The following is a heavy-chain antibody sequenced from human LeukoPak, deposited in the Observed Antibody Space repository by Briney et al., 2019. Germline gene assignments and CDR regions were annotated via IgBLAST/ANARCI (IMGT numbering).Heavy chain of an antibody. V-gene: IGHV3-30*02. J-gene: IGHJ4*02. CDR1: GFTFSAFG. CDR3: AKEQWLVYDYFDY. D-gene: IGHD6-19*01. Sequence: GGSLRLSCAASGFTFSAFGMHWVRQAPGKGLEWVTFIPYDGSDKYYADSVKGRFTISRDNSKNTLYLQMNSLRAEDTAVYYCAKEQWLVYDYFDYWGQGTLVTVSS. CDR2: IPYDGSDK.